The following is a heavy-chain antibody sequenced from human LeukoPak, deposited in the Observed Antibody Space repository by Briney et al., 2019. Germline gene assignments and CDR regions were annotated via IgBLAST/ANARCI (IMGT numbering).Heavy chain of an antibody. D-gene: IGHD1-1*01. V-gene: IGHV3-9*01. CDR2: ISWNSGSI. CDR3: AKDSLRYNWNDAFFDY. Sequence: GGSLRLSCAASGFSFSSYSMNWVRQAPGKGLEWVSGISWNSGSIGYADSVKGRFTISRVNAKTSLYLQMNSLRAEDTALYYCAKDSLRYNWNDAFFDYWGQGTLVTVSS. J-gene: IGHJ4*02. CDR1: GFSFSSYS.